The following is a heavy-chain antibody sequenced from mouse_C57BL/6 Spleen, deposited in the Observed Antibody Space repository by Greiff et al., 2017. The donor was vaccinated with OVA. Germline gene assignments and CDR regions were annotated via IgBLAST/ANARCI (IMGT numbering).Heavy chain of an antibody. CDR2: IYPGSGNT. CDR3: ARRLGHWYFDV. J-gene: IGHJ1*03. V-gene: IGHV1-76*01. CDR1: GYTFTAYY. Sequence: LVESGAELVRPGASVKLSCKASGYTFTAYYINWVKQRPGQGLEWIARIYPGSGNTYYNEKFKGKATLTAEKSSSTAYMQLSSLTSEDSAVYFCARRLGHWYFDVWGTGTTVTVSS. D-gene: IGHD4-1*01.